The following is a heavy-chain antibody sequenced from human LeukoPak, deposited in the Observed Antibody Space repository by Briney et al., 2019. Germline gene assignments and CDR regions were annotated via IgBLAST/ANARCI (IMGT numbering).Heavy chain of an antibody. CDR2: ISAYNGNT. CDR3: ARAPPGSSSWYSDY. CDR1: GYTFTSYG. D-gene: IGHD6-13*01. J-gene: IGHJ4*02. Sequence: ASVKVSCKASGYTFTSYGISWVRQAPGQGLEWMGWISAYNGNTNYAQKLKGRVTMTTDTSTSTAYMELRSLRSDDTAVCYCARAPPGSSSWYSDYWGQGTLVTVSS. V-gene: IGHV1-18*01.